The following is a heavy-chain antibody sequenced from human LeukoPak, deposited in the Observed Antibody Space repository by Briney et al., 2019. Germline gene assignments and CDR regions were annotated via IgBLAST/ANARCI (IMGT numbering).Heavy chain of an antibody. CDR1: GYSISSGFY. CDR2: IYHSGST. CDR3: ARETSQKGAHYMDV. Sequence: PSETLSLTCTVSGYSISSGFYWGWIRQPPGKGLEWIGSIYHSGSTHYNSSLKSRVTISVDTSKNQLSLKLSSVTAADTAVYYCARETSQKGAHYMDVWGKGTTVTISS. V-gene: IGHV4-38-2*02. D-gene: IGHD3-16*01. J-gene: IGHJ6*03.